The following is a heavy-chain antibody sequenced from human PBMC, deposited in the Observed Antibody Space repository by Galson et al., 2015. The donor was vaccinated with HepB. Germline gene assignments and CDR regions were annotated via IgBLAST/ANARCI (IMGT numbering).Heavy chain of an antibody. CDR2: ININTGDP. D-gene: IGHD6-19*01. V-gene: IGHV7-4-1*02. Sequence: SVKVSCKASGYTFNSYAMNWVRQAPGQGLEWMGWININTGDPTYAQGSTGRFVFSLDTSVSTAYLQINSLKADDTAVYFCARGFHGYTSGWFNWYFDLWGRGTLVTVSS. J-gene: IGHJ2*01. CDR3: ARGFHGYTSGWFNWYFDL. CDR1: GYTFNSYA.